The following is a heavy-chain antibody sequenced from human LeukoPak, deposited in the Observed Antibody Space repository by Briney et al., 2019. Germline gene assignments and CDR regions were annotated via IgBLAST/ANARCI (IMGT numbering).Heavy chain of an antibody. V-gene: IGHV4-59*01. CDR2: IYYSGST. D-gene: IGHD2-15*01. Sequence: PSETLSLTCTVSGGSISSYYWSWIRQPPGKGLEWIGDIYYSGSTNYNPSLKSRVTISVDTSKNQFSLKLSSVTAADTAVYYCARVGYCSGGSCYAEFDYWGQGTLVTVSS. CDR3: ARVGYCSGGSCYAEFDY. J-gene: IGHJ4*02. CDR1: GGSISSYY.